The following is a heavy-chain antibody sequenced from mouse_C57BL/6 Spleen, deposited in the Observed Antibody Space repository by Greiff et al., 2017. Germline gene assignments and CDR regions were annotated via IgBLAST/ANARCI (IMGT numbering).Heavy chain of an antibody. V-gene: IGHV5-9-1*02. J-gene: IGHJ4*01. CDR3: TRDENSNYGDY. Sequence: EVKLMESGEGLVKPGGSLKLSCAASGFTFSSYAMSWVRQTPEKRLEWVAYISSGGDYIYYADTVKGRFTISRDNARNTLYLQMSSLKSEDTAMYYCTRDENSNYGDYWGQGTSVTVSS. D-gene: IGHD2-5*01. CDR1: GFTFSSYA. CDR2: ISSGGDYI.